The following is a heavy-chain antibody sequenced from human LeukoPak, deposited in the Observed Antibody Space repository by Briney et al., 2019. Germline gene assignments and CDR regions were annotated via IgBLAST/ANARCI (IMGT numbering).Heavy chain of an antibody. CDR1: GFTFTGHS. J-gene: IGHJ4*02. CDR3: AKGKTPVWFGDLSLFDY. D-gene: IGHD3-10*01. CDR2: VANDEKTT. Sequence: GRSLRLTCVASGFTFTGHSMHWVRQAPGKGLEWVAVVANDEKTTFYADSLKGRFTVSRDNSKNTVYLQMNSLRAEDTAVYYCAKGKTPVWFGDLSLFDYWGQGTLVTVSS. V-gene: IGHV3-30*18.